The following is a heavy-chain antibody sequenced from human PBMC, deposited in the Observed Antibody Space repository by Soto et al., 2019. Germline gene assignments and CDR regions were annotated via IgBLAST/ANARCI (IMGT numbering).Heavy chain of an antibody. D-gene: IGHD2-15*01. CDR3: AKDRCSGGSCYSDGMDV. J-gene: IGHJ6*02. Sequence: PGGSLRLSCAASGFTFSSYAMSWVRQAPGKGLEWVSAISGSGGSTYYADSVKGRFTISRDNSKNTLYLQMNSLRAEDTAVYYCAKDRCSGGSCYSDGMDVWGQGTTVTVSS. CDR2: ISGSGGST. CDR1: GFTFSSYA. V-gene: IGHV3-23*01.